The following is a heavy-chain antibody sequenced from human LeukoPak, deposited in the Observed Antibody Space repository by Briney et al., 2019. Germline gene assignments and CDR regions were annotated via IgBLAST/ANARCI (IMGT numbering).Heavy chain of an antibody. CDR1: GFTFSSYG. CDR3: ARDLGNFGSGTSYYDY. V-gene: IGHV3-33*08. CDR2: IWYDGSKR. J-gene: IGHJ4*02. D-gene: IGHD3-10*01. Sequence: GGSLRLSCAASGFTFSSYGLHWVRQAPGKGLEWMALIWYDGSKRYYADSVQGRFTISRDDSKNTLFLQMNSLRAEDTAVYYCARDLGNFGSGTSYYDYWGQGTLVTVSS.